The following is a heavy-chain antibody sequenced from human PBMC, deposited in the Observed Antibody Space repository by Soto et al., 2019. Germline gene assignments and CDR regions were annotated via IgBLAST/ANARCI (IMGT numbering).Heavy chain of an antibody. J-gene: IGHJ6*02. CDR1: GGTFNTYA. CDR2: IIPVFRAP. V-gene: IGHV1-69*12. D-gene: IGHD5-12*01. CDR3: ARAKGRPRLGGNYYCITAV. Sequence: QVHLVQSGAEVKKPGSSVKVSCKVSGGTFNTYAISWVRQAPGQGLEWMGGIIPVFRAPDYARKFQGRVTIPADEFARTAYMEQNGLGSEHTAVYFCARAKGRPRLGGNYYCITAVWGQGTSVTASS.